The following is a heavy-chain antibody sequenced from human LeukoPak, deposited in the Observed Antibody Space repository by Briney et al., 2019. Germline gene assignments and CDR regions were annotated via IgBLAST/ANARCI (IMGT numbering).Heavy chain of an antibody. V-gene: IGHV3-53*01. CDR2: IYSGGST. Sequence: PGGSLRLSCAASGFTSSDYYMSWIRQAPGKGLEWVSVIYSGGSTYYADSVKGRFTISRDNSKNTLYLQMNSLRAEDTAVYYCARELTWGFGELSRYDAFDIWGQGTMVTVSS. CDR1: GFTSSDYY. CDR3: ARELTWGFGELSRYDAFDI. D-gene: IGHD3-10*01. J-gene: IGHJ3*02.